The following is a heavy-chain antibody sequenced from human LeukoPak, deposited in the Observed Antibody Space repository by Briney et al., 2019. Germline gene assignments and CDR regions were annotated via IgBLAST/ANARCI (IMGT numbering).Heavy chain of an antibody. CDR2: IYPGDSDT. CDR3: ARLPITMVRGAPYYYYGMDV. J-gene: IGHJ6*02. D-gene: IGHD3-10*01. V-gene: IGHV5-51*01. CDR1: GYSFTSYW. Sequence: GESLKIFCKGSGYSFTSYWIGWVRQMPGKGLEWMGIIYPGDSDTRYSPSFQGQVTISADKSISTAYLQWSSLKASDTAMYYCARLPITMVRGAPYYYYGMDVWGQGTTVTVSS.